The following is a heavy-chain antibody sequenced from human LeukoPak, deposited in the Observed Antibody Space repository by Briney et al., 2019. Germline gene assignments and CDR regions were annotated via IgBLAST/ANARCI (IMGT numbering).Heavy chain of an antibody. Sequence: PGGSLRLSCAASGFTFSSYGMHWVRQAPGKGLGWVAVIWYDGSNKYYADSVKGRFTISRDNSKNTLYLQMNSLRAEDTAVYYCAKERYSSSWYSYYYYYMDVWGKGTTVTVSS. J-gene: IGHJ6*03. CDR1: GFTFSSYG. D-gene: IGHD6-13*01. CDR3: AKERYSSSWYSYYYYYMDV. CDR2: IWYDGSNK. V-gene: IGHV3-33*06.